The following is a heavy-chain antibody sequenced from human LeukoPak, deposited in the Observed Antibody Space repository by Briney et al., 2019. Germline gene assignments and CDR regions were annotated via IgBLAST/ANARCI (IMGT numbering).Heavy chain of an antibody. CDR1: GDPFSSYY. Sequence: SETLPLTCTVSGDPFSSYYWSWIRQPPGKGLEWMGYIYYNGSTNYNPSLKRRVTISVETSKNQCSLELSSVTAADTAAYYCARGNDGFDYWGQGTLVTVSS. V-gene: IGHV4-59*01. CDR3: ARGNDGFDY. D-gene: IGHD1-1*01. J-gene: IGHJ4*02. CDR2: IYYNGST.